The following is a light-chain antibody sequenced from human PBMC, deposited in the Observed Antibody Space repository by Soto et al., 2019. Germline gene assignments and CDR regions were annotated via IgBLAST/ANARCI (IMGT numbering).Light chain of an antibody. Sequence: QSALTQPASVSGSPGQSITISCTGTSSDVGGYNYVSWYQQHPGKAPKLMIYDVSKRPSGVPDRFSGSKSGNTASLTISGLQAEDEADYYCCSYAGSHTVVFGGGTKLTVL. V-gene: IGLV2-11*01. CDR1: SSDVGGYNY. J-gene: IGLJ2*01. CDR2: DVS. CDR3: CSYAGSHTVV.